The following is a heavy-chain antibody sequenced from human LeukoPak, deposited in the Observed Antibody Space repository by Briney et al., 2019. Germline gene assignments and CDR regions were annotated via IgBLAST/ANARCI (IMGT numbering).Heavy chain of an antibody. Sequence: PSETLSLTCAVYGGSFSGYYWSWIRQPAGKGLEWIGRIYTSGSTNYNPSLKSRVTMSVDTSKNQFSLKLSSVTAADTAVYYCARGYNWKKGAFDIWGQGTMVTVSS. CDR3: ARGYNWKKGAFDI. CDR2: IYTSGST. V-gene: IGHV4-59*10. J-gene: IGHJ3*02. CDR1: GGSFSGYY. D-gene: IGHD1-1*01.